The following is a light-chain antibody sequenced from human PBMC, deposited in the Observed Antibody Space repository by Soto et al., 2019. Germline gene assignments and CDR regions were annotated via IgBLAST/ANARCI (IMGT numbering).Light chain of an antibody. Sequence: QSVLTQPPSASGTPGQRITISCSGTTSNIESHTVNWYQQVPGTAPKLLINTNNQRPSGVPDRFSGSKSGASASLAINGLQSEDEATYYCASWDDSRKGVFGTGTKATVL. CDR2: TNN. CDR1: TSNIESHT. V-gene: IGLV1-44*01. CDR3: ASWDDSRKGV. J-gene: IGLJ1*01.